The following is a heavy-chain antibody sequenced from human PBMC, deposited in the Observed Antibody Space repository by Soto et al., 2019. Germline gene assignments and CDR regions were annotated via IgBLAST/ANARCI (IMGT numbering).Heavy chain of an antibody. CDR1: GFTFNNYA. CDR3: GAYSSTWYDY. Sequence: EVQVLESGGGLVQPGGSLRLSCTASGFTFNNYAMNWVRQAPGKGLEWVSTMGDNGVSTYYADSVKGRFSISGDNSKNTLYLQMNSLRADDTAVYYCGAYSSTWYDYWGQGTLVTVSS. D-gene: IGHD6-13*01. CDR2: MGDNGVST. J-gene: IGHJ4*02. V-gene: IGHV3-23*01.